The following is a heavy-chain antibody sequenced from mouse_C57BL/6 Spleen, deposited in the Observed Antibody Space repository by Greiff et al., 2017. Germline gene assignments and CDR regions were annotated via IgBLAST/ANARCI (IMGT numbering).Heavy chain of an antibody. CDR2: IDPSDSYT. Sequence: QVQLQQPGAELVMPGASVKLSCKASGYTFTSYWMHWVKQRPGQGLEWIGEIDPSDSYTTYNQKFKGKSTLTVDKSSSTAYMQLSSLTSEDSAVYYCARSGGNYGGYFDYWGQGTTLTVSS. D-gene: IGHD2-1*01. J-gene: IGHJ2*01. CDR1: GYTFTSYW. V-gene: IGHV1-69*01. CDR3: ARSGGNYGGYFDY.